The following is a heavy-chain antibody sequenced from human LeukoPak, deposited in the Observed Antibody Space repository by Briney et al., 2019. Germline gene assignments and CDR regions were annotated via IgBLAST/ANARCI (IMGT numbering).Heavy chain of an antibody. CDR2: IYYSGST. CDR1: GGSFSGYY. Sequence: PSETLSLTCAVSGGSFSGYYWSWIRQPPGKGLEWIGVIYYSGSTNYNPSLKSRVTISVDTSKNQFSLKLSSVTAADTAVYYCARPSTYYCSSTSCYGYYYYMDVWGKGTTVTVSS. V-gene: IGHV4-34*01. J-gene: IGHJ6*03. CDR3: ARPSTYYCSSTSCYGYYYYMDV. D-gene: IGHD2-2*01.